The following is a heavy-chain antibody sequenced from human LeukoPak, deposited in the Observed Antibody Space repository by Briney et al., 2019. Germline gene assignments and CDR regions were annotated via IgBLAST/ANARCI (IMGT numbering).Heavy chain of an antibody. CDR2: ISYDGSNK. Sequence: GGSLRLSCAASGFTFSSYAMHWVRQAPGKGLEWVAVISYDGSNKYNADSVKGRFTISRDNSKNTLYLQMNSLRAEDTAVYYCARASYYYDSSDSKGAFDIWGQGTMVTVS. D-gene: IGHD3-22*01. V-gene: IGHV3-30-3*01. J-gene: IGHJ3*02. CDR1: GFTFSSYA. CDR3: ARASYYYDSSDSKGAFDI.